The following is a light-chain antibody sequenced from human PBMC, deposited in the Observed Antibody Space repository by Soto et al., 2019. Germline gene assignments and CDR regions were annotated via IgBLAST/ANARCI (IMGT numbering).Light chain of an antibody. V-gene: IGKV1-5*01. CDR1: QSISSW. J-gene: IGKJ1*01. Sequence: DIQMTQSPSTLSASVGDRVTITCRASQSISSWLAWYQQKPGKAPKLLIYDASSLESGVPYKFSDSGSGTEFTLTISSLQPDDFATYYCQQYNSYPWTFGQGTKVEIK. CDR2: DAS. CDR3: QQYNSYPWT.